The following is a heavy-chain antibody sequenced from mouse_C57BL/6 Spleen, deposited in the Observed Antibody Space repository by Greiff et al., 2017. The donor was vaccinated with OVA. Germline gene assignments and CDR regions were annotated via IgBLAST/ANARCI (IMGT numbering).Heavy chain of an antibody. CDR3: ARWDGNGAY. CDR2: IDPSDSDT. V-gene: IGHV1-69*01. D-gene: IGHD2-1*01. CDR1: GYTFTSYW. Sequence: QVQLQQPGAELVMPGASVKLSCKASGYTFTSYWMHWVKQRPGQGLEWIGEIDPSDSDTNYNQKFKGKSTLTVDKSSSTAYMQLSSLTSEDSAVYYCARWDGNGAYWGQGTLVTVSA. J-gene: IGHJ3*01.